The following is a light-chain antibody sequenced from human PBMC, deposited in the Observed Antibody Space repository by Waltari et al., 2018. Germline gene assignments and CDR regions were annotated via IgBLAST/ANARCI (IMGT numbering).Light chain of an antibody. V-gene: IGKV3-11*01. CDR3: KQRSEWPRT. Sequence: EIVLTQSPATLSLSPGERATLSCTASQSVSIYLAWYQQKPGQAPRLLIYDASNRATGIPARFSGRGSGTDFTLTINSLEPEDFAVYYCKQRSEWPRTFGGGTRVEIK. CDR1: QSVSIY. CDR2: DAS. J-gene: IGKJ4*01.